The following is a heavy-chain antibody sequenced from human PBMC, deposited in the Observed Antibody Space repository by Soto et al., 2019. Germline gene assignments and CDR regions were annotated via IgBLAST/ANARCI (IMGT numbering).Heavy chain of an antibody. V-gene: IGHV3-23*01. Sequence: GGSLRLSCAASGFTFSSYAMSWVRQAPGKGLEWVSAISGSGGSTYYADSVKGRFTISRDNSKNTLYLQMNSLRAEDTAVYYCARARWKLERPDLDFDYWGQGTLVTVSS. CDR1: GFTFSSYA. D-gene: IGHD1-1*01. CDR2: ISGSGGST. CDR3: ARARWKLERPDLDFDY. J-gene: IGHJ4*02.